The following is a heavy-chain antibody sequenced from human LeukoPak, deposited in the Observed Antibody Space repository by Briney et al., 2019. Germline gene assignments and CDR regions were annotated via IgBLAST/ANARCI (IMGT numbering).Heavy chain of an antibody. CDR2: INSDGRST. CDR3: ARGAARCSGGHCFPD. Sequence: GGSLSLSCAASGFSISNFWMHWVPQAPGKGLVWVSRINSDGRSTTYEDSVKGRFTISRDNAKNTLYLQANSLRAEDTAVYYCARGAARCSGGHCFPDWGRGTLVTVSS. V-gene: IGHV3-74*01. D-gene: IGHD2-15*01. J-gene: IGHJ4*02. CDR1: GFSISNFW.